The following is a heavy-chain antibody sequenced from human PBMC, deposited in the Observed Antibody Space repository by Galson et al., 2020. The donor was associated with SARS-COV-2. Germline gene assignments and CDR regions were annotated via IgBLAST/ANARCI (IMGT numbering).Heavy chain of an antibody. CDR3: ARCARRPYVCPAALRDV. Sequence: ETSETLSLTCTVSGDSLTSYYWSWIRQTPGKGLEWIGYVYYSGNTNYNPSLKSRVTISVDTSRNQFSLKLRSVTAADTAVYYCARCARRPYVCPAALRDVGGQGTTVTVSS. CDR1: GDSLTSYY. D-gene: IGHD2-2*01. J-gene: IGHJ6*02. V-gene: IGHV4-59*08. CDR2: VYYSGNT.